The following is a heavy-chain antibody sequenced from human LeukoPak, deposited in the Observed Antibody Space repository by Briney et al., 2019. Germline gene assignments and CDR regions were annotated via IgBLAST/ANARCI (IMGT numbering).Heavy chain of an antibody. CDR1: GGSISSGGYY. Sequence: SQTLSLTCTVSGGSISSGGYYWSWIRQHPGKGLEWIGYIYYSGSTYYNPSLRSRVTISVDTYKNQFSLKLSSVTAADTAVYYCARGQRGNYYYMDVWGKGTTVTVSS. V-gene: IGHV4-31*03. CDR3: ARGQRGNYYYMDV. J-gene: IGHJ6*03. CDR2: IYYSGST. D-gene: IGHD6-25*01.